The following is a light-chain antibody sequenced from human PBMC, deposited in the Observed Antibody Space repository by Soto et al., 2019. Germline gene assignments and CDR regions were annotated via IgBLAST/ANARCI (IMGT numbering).Light chain of an antibody. CDR3: QQYNKWPVYT. Sequence: EIVMTQSPATLSVSPGERATLSCRASQSVSSNLAWYQQKPGQAPRLLIYEASTRATGIPARFSGSGSGTEFTLTISSPQSEDFAVYYCQQYNKWPVYTFGQGTKLEIK. V-gene: IGKV3-15*01. CDR2: EAS. J-gene: IGKJ2*01. CDR1: QSVSSN.